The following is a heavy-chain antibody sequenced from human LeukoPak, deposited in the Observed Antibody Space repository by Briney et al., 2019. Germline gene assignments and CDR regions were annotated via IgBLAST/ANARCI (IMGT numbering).Heavy chain of an antibody. D-gene: IGHD5-18*01. CDR3: AKAIPPGYNYGCDY. Sequence: GGSLRLSCAASGFTFSSYAMNWVRQAPGKGLEWVSAISYSGTITYYADSVKGRFAISRDNSRNTLYLQVNSLRAEDTAVYYCAKAIPPGYNYGCDYWGQGTLVTVSS. J-gene: IGHJ4*02. CDR1: GFTFSSYA. V-gene: IGHV3-23*01. CDR2: ISYSGTIT.